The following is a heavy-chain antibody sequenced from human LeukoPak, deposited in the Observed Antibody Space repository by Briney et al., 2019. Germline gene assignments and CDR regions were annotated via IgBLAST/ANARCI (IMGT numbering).Heavy chain of an antibody. Sequence: SGPALVKPTQTLTLTCTVSGFSLNTSGLGVGWIRQPPGKALEWLALIHWDDDERYSPSLKNRLTIMKDNSKNQVVLIMTNMDPVDTATYYCAHSGMMVVAPFDHWGKGILVTVSS. V-gene: IGHV2-5*02. J-gene: IGHJ4*02. D-gene: IGHD3-22*01. CDR1: GFSLNTSGLG. CDR2: IHWDDDE. CDR3: AHSGMMVVAPFDH.